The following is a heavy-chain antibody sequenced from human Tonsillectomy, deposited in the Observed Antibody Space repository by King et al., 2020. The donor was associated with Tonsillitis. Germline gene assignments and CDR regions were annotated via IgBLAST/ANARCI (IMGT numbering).Heavy chain of an antibody. CDR1: GFTFSSYA. V-gene: IGHV3-30*01. CDR2: ISYDGNNK. J-gene: IGHJ3*02. D-gene: IGHD6-19*01. Sequence: QLVQSGGGVVQPGRSLRLSCAASGFTFSSYAMHWVRQAPGKGLEWVAVISYDGNNKYYADSVKGRFTISRDNSKNTLYLQMNSLRAEDAAVYYCARDDHSSGTGLVGAFDIWGQGTMVTVSS. CDR3: ARDDHSSGTGLVGAFDI.